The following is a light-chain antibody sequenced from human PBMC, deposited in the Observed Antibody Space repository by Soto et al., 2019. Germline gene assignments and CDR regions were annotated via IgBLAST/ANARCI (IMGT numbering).Light chain of an antibody. CDR1: QSVSDNY. J-gene: IGKJ1*01. Sequence: IVVSQSPGTVSFSPGEGATLSCRASQSVSDNYLGWYQQKPGQAPRLLIYGASSRATGIPDRFSGSGSGTDFTLTISRLEPEDFAVYYCQQYGSSPRTFGQGTKVDIK. CDR2: GAS. CDR3: QQYGSSPRT. V-gene: IGKV3-20*01.